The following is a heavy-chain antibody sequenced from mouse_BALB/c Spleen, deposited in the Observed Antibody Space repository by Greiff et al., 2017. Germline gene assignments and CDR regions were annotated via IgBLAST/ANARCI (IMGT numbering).Heavy chain of an antibody. D-gene: IGHD2-3*01. Sequence: EVNVVESGGGLVKPGGSLKLSCAASGFTFSDYYMYWVRQTPEKRLEWVATISDGGSYTYYPDSVKGRFTISRDNAKNNLYLQMSSLKSEDTAMYYCARAPYYDGYPAWFAYWGQGTLVTVSA. V-gene: IGHV5-4*02. CDR2: ISDGGSYT. CDR3: ARAPYYDGYPAWFAY. J-gene: IGHJ3*01. CDR1: GFTFSDYY.